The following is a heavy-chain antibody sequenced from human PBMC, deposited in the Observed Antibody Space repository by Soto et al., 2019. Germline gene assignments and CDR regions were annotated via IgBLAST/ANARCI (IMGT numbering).Heavy chain of an antibody. Sequence: SETLSLTCTVSGGSVSSNSYSWGWIRQSPGKGLEWIGTIYSSENTYYNPSLLSRVTISVDTSKNEFSLRLSSVTAADTAVYYCASSEFHWGQGTLVTVSS. D-gene: IGHD2-21*01. V-gene: IGHV4-39*01. CDR1: GGSVSSNSYS. CDR2: IYSSENT. CDR3: ASSEFH. J-gene: IGHJ4*02.